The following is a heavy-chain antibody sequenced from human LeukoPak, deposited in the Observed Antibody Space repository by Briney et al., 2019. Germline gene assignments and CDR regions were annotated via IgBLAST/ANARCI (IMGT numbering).Heavy chain of an antibody. D-gene: IGHD3-10*01. J-gene: IGHJ4*02. Sequence: GGSLRLSCSASGFTFSSYAMHWVRQAPGKGLEYVSAISSNGGSTYYADSVKGRFTISRDNSKNTLYLQMSSLRAEDTAVYYCLYGSGSSFDYWGQGTLATVSS. CDR1: GFTFSSYA. CDR3: LYGSGSSFDY. V-gene: IGHV3-64D*06. CDR2: ISSNGGST.